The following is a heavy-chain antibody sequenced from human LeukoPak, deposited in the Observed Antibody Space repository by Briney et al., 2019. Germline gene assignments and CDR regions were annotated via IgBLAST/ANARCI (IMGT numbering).Heavy chain of an antibody. V-gene: IGHV1-18*01. J-gene: IGHJ6*03. CDR2: ISAYNGNT. Sequence: ASVKVSCKASGYTFTSYGISWVRQAPGQGLEWMGWISAYNGNTNYAQKLQGRVTMTTDTSTSTAYMELRSLRSDDTAVYYCARGVFGWQDYYYYYMDVWGKGTTVTVSS. CDR3: ARGVFGWQDYYYYYMDV. CDR1: GYTFTSYG. D-gene: IGHD3-10*01.